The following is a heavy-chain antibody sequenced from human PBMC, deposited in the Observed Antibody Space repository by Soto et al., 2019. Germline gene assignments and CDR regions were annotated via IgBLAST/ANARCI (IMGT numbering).Heavy chain of an antibody. V-gene: IGHV4-34*01. Sequence: SETLSLTSAVYGGSFSGYDWSWIRQPPGKGLEWIGEINHSGSTNYNPSLKSRVTISVDTSKNQFSLKLGSVTAADTAVYYCARGVLLWFGELLYQSNWFDPWGQGTLVTV. CDR2: INHSGST. D-gene: IGHD3-10*01. J-gene: IGHJ5*02. CDR3: ARGVLLWFGELLYQSNWFDP. CDR1: GGSFSGYD.